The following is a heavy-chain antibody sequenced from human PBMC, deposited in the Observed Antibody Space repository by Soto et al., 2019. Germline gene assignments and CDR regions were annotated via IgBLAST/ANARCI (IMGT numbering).Heavy chain of an antibody. CDR1: GFTFSSYA. CDR2: ISYDGSNK. Sequence: HPVGSLRLSCAASGFTFSSYAMHWVRQAPGKGLEWVAVISYDGSNKYYADSVKGRFTISRDNSKNTLYLQMNSLRAEDTAVYYCARDRGVVVVPAAGVVARGSCYGMDVWGQGTTVTVSS. V-gene: IGHV3-30-3*01. D-gene: IGHD2-2*01. CDR3: ARDRGVVVVPAAGVVARGSCYGMDV. J-gene: IGHJ6*02.